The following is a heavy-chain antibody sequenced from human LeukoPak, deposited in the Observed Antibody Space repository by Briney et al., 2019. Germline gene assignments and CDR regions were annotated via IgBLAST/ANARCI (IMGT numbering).Heavy chain of an antibody. CDR1: GGSFRGYS. CDR2: INHSGST. CDR3: AGWGLSDTYLIFDY. V-gene: IGHV4-34*01. Sequence: SETLSLTCAVYGGSFRGYSWTWIRQSLGKGLEWIGEINHSGSTNYNPSLKSRVTISVDSSKNQFSLRLSSVTAADTAVYYCAGWGLSDTYLIFDYWGQGTLVTVSS. J-gene: IGHJ4*02. D-gene: IGHD1-26*01.